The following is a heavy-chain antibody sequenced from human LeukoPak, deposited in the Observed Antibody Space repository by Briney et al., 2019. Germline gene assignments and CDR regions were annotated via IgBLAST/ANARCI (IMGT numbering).Heavy chain of an antibody. CDR3: ARGVEVLLWFGELPGFDY. Sequence: ASVKVSCKASGYTFTSYYMHWVRQAPGQGLEWMGWINPNSGGTNYAQKFQGRVTMTRDTSISTAYMELSRLRSDDTAVYYCARGVEVLLWFGELPGFDYWGQGTLVTVSS. V-gene: IGHV1-2*02. CDR1: GYTFTSYY. J-gene: IGHJ4*02. CDR2: INPNSGGT. D-gene: IGHD3-10*01.